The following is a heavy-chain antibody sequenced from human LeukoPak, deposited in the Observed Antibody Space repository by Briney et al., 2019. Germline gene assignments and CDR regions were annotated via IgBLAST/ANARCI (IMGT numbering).Heavy chain of an antibody. CDR3: ARESAYSGSYYRYYYYGMDV. CDR1: GGSISSYY. CDR2: IYTSGST. J-gene: IGHJ6*02. V-gene: IGHV4-4*07. D-gene: IGHD1-26*01. Sequence: PSETLFLTCTVSGGSISSYYWSWIRQPAGKGLEWIGRIYTSGSTNYNPSLKSRVTMSVDTSKNQFSLKLSSVTAADTAVYYCARESAYSGSYYRYYYYGMDVWGQGTTVTVSS.